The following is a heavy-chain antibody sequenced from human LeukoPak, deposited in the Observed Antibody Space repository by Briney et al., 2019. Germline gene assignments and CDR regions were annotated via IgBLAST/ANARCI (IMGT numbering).Heavy chain of an antibody. V-gene: IGHV1-69*04. CDR2: IIPILGMA. J-gene: IGHJ3*02. Sequence: SVKVSCKASGGTFSSYAISWVRQAPGQGLEWMGRIIPILGMANYAQKFQGRVTITADKSTSTAYMELSSLRSEDTAVYYCARESITMVYDAFDIWGQGTMVTVSS. CDR3: ARESITMVYDAFDI. CDR1: GGTFSSYA. D-gene: IGHD3-10*01.